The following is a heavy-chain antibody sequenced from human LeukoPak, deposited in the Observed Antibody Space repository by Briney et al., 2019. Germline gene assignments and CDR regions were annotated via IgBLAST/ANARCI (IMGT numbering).Heavy chain of an antibody. CDR1: GFTFSSYA. CDR3: ARGPASNTYYYDSSGYYGPYYFDY. V-gene: IGHV3-30*04. Sequence: GRSLRLSCAASGFTFSSYAMHWVRQAPGKGLEWGAVISYDGSNKYYADSVKGRFTISRDNSKNTLYLQMNSLRAEDTAVYYCARGPASNTYYYDSSGYYGPYYFDYWGQGTLVTVSS. D-gene: IGHD3-22*01. CDR2: ISYDGSNK. J-gene: IGHJ4*02.